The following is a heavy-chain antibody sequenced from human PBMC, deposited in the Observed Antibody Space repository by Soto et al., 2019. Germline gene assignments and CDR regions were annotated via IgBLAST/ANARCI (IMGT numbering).Heavy chain of an antibody. V-gene: IGHV1-18*04. J-gene: IGHJ5*01. Sequence: ASVKVSCKASGYTFTKYDISWVRQAPGQGLEWLGLISPNSGRPSSAQKFEGRVTMTTDTSTTTAYLELRSLRSDDTAVYYCVRQYYDFWTDYSYFDSWGHGTLVTVSS. CDR3: VRQYYDFWTDYSYFDS. CDR1: GYTFTKYD. D-gene: IGHD3-3*01. CDR2: ISPNSGRP.